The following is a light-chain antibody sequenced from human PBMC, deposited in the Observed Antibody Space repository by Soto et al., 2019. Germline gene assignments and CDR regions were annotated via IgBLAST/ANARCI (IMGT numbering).Light chain of an antibody. Sequence: IVMTQYPLSLPVTPGEPASISCRSSQSLLHSNGYNYLDWYLQKPGQSPQLLIYLGSNRASGVPDRFSGSGSGTDFTLKISRVEAEDVGVYYCMQALQTPITFGQGTLLEVK. CDR2: LGS. CDR3: MQALQTPIT. V-gene: IGKV2-28*01. J-gene: IGKJ5*01. CDR1: QSLLHSNGYNY.